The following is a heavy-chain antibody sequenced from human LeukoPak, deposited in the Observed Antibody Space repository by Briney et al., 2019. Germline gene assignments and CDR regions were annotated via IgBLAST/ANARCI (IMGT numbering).Heavy chain of an antibody. Sequence: ASVKVSCKASGYTFTGFYIHWVRQAPGHGLEWMGWINPYSGGINYAQSFQGRVTLTRDTSISTAYMELSSLRSDDTAIYYCARDKPLDIVGTTADYLGQGTLVTVSS. CDR2: INPYSGGI. D-gene: IGHD5-12*01. V-gene: IGHV1-2*02. CDR3: ARDKPLDIVGTTADY. J-gene: IGHJ4*02. CDR1: GYTFTGFY.